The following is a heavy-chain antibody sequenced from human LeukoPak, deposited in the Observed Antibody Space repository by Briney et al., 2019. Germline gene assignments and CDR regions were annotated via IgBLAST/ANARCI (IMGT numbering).Heavy chain of an antibody. J-gene: IGHJ4*02. V-gene: IGHV3-21*01. CDR1: GFSFSTST. CDR2: IGKTSRDM. Sequence: GGSLRLSCAASGFSFSTSTMSWVRQAPGKGLEWISSIGKTSRDMYYADSVRGRFTISRDNAKNSLFLLMNSLRVEDTSVYYCVRGDNRDYWGQGTLVTVSS. CDR3: VRGDNRDY. D-gene: IGHD1-14*01.